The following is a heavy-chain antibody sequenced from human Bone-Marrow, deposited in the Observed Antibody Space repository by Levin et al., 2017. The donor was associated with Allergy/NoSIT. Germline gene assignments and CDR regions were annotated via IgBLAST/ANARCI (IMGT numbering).Heavy chain of an antibody. D-gene: IGHD3-10*01. CDR2: ISGSGGST. J-gene: IGHJ4*02. CDR3: AKDRDYYGSGAFDY. CDR1: GFTFSSYA. V-gene: IGHV3-23*01. Sequence: GESLKISCAASGFTFSSYAMSWVRQAPGKGLEWVSAISGSGGSTYYADSVKGRFTISRDNSKNTLYLQMNSLRAEDTAVYYCAKDRDYYGSGAFDYWGQGTLVTVSS.